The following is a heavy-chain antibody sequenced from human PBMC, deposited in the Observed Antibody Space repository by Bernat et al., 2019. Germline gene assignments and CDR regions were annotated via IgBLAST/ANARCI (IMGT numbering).Heavy chain of an antibody. CDR1: GFTFSDYY. CDR3: ARELGATTTDDAFDI. D-gene: IGHD1-26*01. J-gene: IGHJ3*02. Sequence: QVQLVESGGGLVKPGGSLRLSCAASGFTFSDYYMSWIRQAPGKGLEWVSYISSSSSYTNYADSVKGRFTISRDNAKNSLYLQMNSLRAEDTAVYYCARELGATTTDDAFDIWGQGTMVTVSS. V-gene: IGHV3-11*06. CDR2: ISSSSSYT.